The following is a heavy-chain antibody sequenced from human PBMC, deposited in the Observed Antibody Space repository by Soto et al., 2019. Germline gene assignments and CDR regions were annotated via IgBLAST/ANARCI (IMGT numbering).Heavy chain of an antibody. Sequence: QVQLVQSGAEVKKPGSSVKVSCKASGGSFSTYGINWVRLAPGQGLEWMGGIIPKFGTTDYAQKFQGRVTITADESTNTACMELNYLRSEDTAVYFCARELDPYYGGNSLSLDYWGQGTLVTVSS. D-gene: IGHD4-17*01. CDR1: GGSFSTYG. V-gene: IGHV1-69*13. CDR2: IIPKFGTT. CDR3: ARELDPYYGGNSLSLDY. J-gene: IGHJ4*02.